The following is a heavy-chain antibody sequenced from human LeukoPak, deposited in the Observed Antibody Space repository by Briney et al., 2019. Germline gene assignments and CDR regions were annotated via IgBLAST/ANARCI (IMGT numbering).Heavy chain of an antibody. J-gene: IGHJ1*01. CDR2: ISAYNGNT. CDR3: SIDLIRAAGSGYFQQ. V-gene: IGHV1-18*01. CDR1: GSTFTSYG. Sequence: GASVKVSCKASGSTFTSYGISWVRQAPGQGLELMGWISAYNGNTNYAQKLQGRVTMTTDTSTSTASMELRSLRSDDTAVCDCSIDLIRAAGSGYFQQWGRGTVVRVP. D-gene: IGHD6-13*01.